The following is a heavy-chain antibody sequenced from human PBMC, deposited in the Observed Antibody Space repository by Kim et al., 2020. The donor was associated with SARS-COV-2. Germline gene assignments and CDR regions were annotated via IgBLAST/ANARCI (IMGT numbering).Heavy chain of an antibody. V-gene: IGHV3-48*02. CDR1: GFTFSTYT. CDR2: ISSSSSSTI. Sequence: GGSLRLSCAPSGFTFSTYTMNWVRQAPGKGLEWVSYISSSSSSTIYYAASVKGRFTISRDNAKNSLYLQMNSLRDEDTAVYYCARLKGSSSYIYYHYGMDVWGQGTTVTVSS. CDR3: ARLKGSSSYIYYHYGMDV. J-gene: IGHJ6*02. D-gene: IGHD6-13*01.